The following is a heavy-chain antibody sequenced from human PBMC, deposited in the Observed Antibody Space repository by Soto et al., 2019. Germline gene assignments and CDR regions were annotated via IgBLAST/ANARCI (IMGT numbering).Heavy chain of an antibody. D-gene: IGHD2-8*02. V-gene: IGHV1-2*02. Sequence: ASVKVSCKASGYNFSDYYIHWVRQAPGQGLEWLGWVSPKSGGTNYAQKFKGRVTMTRDTSSNTVYMDLSGLKSDDTAVFYCAREISGGGTLNWFDPWGQGTLVTVSS. J-gene: IGHJ5*02. CDR3: AREISGGGTLNWFDP. CDR2: VSPKSGGT. CDR1: GYNFSDYY.